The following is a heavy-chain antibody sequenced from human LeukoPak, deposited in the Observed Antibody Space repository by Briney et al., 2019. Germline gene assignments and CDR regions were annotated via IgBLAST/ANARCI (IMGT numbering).Heavy chain of an antibody. CDR1: AFTFSSYW. Sequence: PGGSLRLSCAASAFTFSSYWMHWVRQAPGKGLVWVSRINSDGSSTSYADSVKGRFTISRDNAKNTLYLQMNSLRAEDTAVYYCVGAVTTMGARYYYMDVWGKGTTVTVSS. J-gene: IGHJ6*03. V-gene: IGHV3-74*01. CDR2: INSDGSST. D-gene: IGHD4-17*01. CDR3: VGAVTTMGARYYYMDV.